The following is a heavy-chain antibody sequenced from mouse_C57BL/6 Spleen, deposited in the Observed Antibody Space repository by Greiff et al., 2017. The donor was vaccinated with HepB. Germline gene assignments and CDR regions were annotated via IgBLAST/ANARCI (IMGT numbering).Heavy chain of an antibody. J-gene: IGHJ2*01. Sequence: VQVVESGPELVKPGASVKISCKASGYAFSSSWMNWVKQRPGKGLEWIGRIYPGDGDTNYNGKFKGKATLTADKSSSTAYMQLSSLTSEDSAVYFCAELGQGYWGQGTTLTVSS. CDR1: GYAFSSSW. CDR2: IYPGDGDT. V-gene: IGHV1-82*01. CDR3: AELGQGY. D-gene: IGHD4-1*01.